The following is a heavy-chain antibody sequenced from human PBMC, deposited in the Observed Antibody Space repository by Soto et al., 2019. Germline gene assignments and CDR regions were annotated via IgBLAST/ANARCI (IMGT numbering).Heavy chain of an antibody. Sequence: QVQLQESGPGLVKPSETLSLTCTVSGGSLTSGSYYWSWIGQPTGKGLEWIGNIYYRGSTNYNPSLKSRVTISVDTSKNQFSLKLSSVTAADTAVYYCARVATLTTWEDQWGQGTLVTVSS. CDR2: IYYRGST. V-gene: IGHV4-61*01. CDR1: GGSLTSGSYY. J-gene: IGHJ4*02. CDR3: ARVATLTTWEDQ. D-gene: IGHD4-17*01.